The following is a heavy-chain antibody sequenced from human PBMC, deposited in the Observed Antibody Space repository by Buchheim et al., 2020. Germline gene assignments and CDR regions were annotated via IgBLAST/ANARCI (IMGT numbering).Heavy chain of an antibody. Sequence: QVQLVQSGAEVKKPGASVKVSCKASGYTFTSYYMHWVRQAPGQGLEWMGIINPSGGSTSYAQKFQGRVTMTRDTSTSTGYMEVSSLRSEDTAVYYCAREGWVRGGPPYGMDVWGQGTT. CDR1: GYTFTSYY. CDR2: INPSGGST. CDR3: AREGWVRGGPPYGMDV. D-gene: IGHD3-10*01. V-gene: IGHV1-46*01. J-gene: IGHJ6*02.